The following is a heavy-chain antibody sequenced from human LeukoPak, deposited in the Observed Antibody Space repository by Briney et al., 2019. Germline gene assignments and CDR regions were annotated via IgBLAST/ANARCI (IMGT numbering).Heavy chain of an antibody. CDR1: GGSFSGYY. V-gene: IGHV4-34*01. D-gene: IGHD3-22*01. J-gene: IGHJ6*03. CDR3: ARGVVVVITPSYYYYYMDV. Sequence: PSETLSLTCAVYGGSFSGYYWSWIPQPPGKGLEWMGEINLSGSTNYNPSRKSRVTISVDTSKNQFSLKLSSVTAADTAVYYCARGVVVVITPSYYYYYMDVWGKGTTVTVSS. CDR2: INLSGST.